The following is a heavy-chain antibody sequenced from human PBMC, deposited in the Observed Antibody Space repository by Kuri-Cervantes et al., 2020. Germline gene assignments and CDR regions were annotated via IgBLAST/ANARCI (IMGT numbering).Heavy chain of an antibody. J-gene: IGHJ5*02. CDR3: ARDRYQLLLTPKGAWFDP. CDR2: ISYDGSNK. Sequence: AETLSLTCAATGFTLSSYARHWVRQAPGKGLEWVAVISYDGSNKYYADSVKGRFTISRDNSKNTLYLQMNSLRAEDTAVYYCARDRYQLLLTPKGAWFDPWGQGTLVTVSS. D-gene: IGHD2-2*01. CDR1: GFTLSSYA. V-gene: IGHV3-30-3*01.